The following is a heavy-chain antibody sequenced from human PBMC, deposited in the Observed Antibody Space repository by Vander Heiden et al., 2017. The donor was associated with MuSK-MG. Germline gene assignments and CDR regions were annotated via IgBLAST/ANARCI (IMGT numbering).Heavy chain of an antibody. CDR2: IIPIFGTA. J-gene: IGHJ4*02. D-gene: IGHD2-2*01. CDR1: GVTFSSYA. V-gene: IGHV1-69*06. CDR3: ARPRRGYCSSTRCGGCDY. Sequence: QVQLVQSGAEVKKPGSSVKVSCKASGVTFSSYAISGVRQGPGQGLEWMGGIIPIFGTANYAQEFQGRVTITADKSTSTAYMELRSLRSEDTAVYYCARPRRGYCSSTRCGGCDYWGQGTLVTVSS.